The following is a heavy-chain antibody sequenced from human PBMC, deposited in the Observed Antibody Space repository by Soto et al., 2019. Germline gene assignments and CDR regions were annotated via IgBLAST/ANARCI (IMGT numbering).Heavy chain of an antibody. V-gene: IGHV3-23*01. Sequence: GGSLRLSCAASGFTFTSFAMSWVRQAPGKGLEWVSAISGSGGSTYYADSVKGRFTISRDNSKNTLYLQMNSLRAEDTAVYYCARDRRITIFGVVIPTYYYYGMDVWGQGTTVTVSS. J-gene: IGHJ6*02. CDR2: ISGSGGST. D-gene: IGHD3-3*01. CDR1: GFTFTSFA. CDR3: ARDRRITIFGVVIPTYYYYGMDV.